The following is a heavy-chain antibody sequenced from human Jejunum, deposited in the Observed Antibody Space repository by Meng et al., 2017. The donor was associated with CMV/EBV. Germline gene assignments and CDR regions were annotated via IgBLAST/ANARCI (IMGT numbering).Heavy chain of an antibody. D-gene: IGHD4-23*01. V-gene: IGHV2-5*02. CDR1: GVSLTTSGVG. CDR3: AHNVYGGGGSAFDI. CDR2: IYWDDDK. Sequence: SGVSLTTSGVGGGWIRQPPGKALEWLALIYWDDDKRYSPSLKSRLTITKDTSKNQVVLTMTNMDPVDTATYYCAHNVYGGGGSAFDIWGQGTMVTVSS. J-gene: IGHJ3*02.